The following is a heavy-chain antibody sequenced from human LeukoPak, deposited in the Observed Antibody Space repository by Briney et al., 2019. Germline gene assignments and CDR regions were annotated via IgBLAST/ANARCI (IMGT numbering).Heavy chain of an antibody. D-gene: IGHD6-19*01. Sequence: GESLKISCAASGFTFTTYSMNWVRQAPGKGLEWVSFLSSSGSHVYYADSVKGRFTISRDNAKNSLYLQMNGLRAEDTAVYYCARDAGNSSGWNDFDYWGQGTLVTVSS. CDR3: ARDAGNSSGWNDFDY. CDR1: GFTFTTYS. J-gene: IGHJ4*02. V-gene: IGHV3-21*01. CDR2: LSSSGSHV.